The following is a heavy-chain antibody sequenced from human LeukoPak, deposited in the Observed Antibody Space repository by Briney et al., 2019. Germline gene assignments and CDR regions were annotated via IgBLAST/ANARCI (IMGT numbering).Heavy chain of an antibody. D-gene: IGHD2-15*01. CDR2: INSGGST. J-gene: IGHJ4*02. CDR1: GFIFSSYS. V-gene: IGHV3-66*04. Sequence: GSLRLSCAASGFIFSSYSIHWVRQAPGKGLEWVSVINSGGSTYYADSVKGRFTISRDNSKNTLYLQMNSLRAEDTAVYYCGRQICSGGSCYFFDYWGQGTLVTVSS. CDR3: GRQICSGGSCYFFDY.